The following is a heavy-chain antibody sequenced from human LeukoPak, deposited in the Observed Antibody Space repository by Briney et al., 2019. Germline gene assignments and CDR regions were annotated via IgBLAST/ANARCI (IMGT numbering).Heavy chain of an antibody. Sequence: GGSLRLSCVASGFVFRSHAMNWVRQAPGKGLEWVSLISGSGGGIFYADSVKGRFTISRDNSKNTLSLEMTSLRVEDTAVYYCAKLRGDWYGMDVWGQGTTVTVSS. CDR2: ISGSGGGI. V-gene: IGHV3-23*01. J-gene: IGHJ6*02. CDR1: GFVFRSHA. CDR3: AKLRGDWYGMDV. D-gene: IGHD3/OR15-3a*01.